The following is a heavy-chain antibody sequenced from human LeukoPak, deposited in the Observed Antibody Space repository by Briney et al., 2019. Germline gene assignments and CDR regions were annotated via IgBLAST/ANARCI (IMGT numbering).Heavy chain of an antibody. CDR1: GGSISSSSYY. Sequence: SETLSLTCTVSGGSISSSSYYWGWIHQPPGKGLEWIGSIYYSGSTYYNPSLKSRVTISVDTSKNQFSLKLSSVTAADTAVYYCARGPRRGSSWTEIDYWGQGTLVTVSS. V-gene: IGHV4-39*01. D-gene: IGHD6-13*01. J-gene: IGHJ4*02. CDR3: ARGPRRGSSWTEIDY. CDR2: IYYSGST.